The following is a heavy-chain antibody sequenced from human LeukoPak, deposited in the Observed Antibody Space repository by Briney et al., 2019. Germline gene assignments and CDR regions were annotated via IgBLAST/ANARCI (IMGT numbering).Heavy chain of an antibody. CDR2: SAATPDGPIT. J-gene: IGHJ4*02. V-gene: IGHV3-15*04. CDR1: GFTFNVAW. Sequence: GGSLRLSCAASGFTFNVAWVSWVRQTPGKGLQWVARSAATPDGPITEYATPVRGRFTISRDDSRNMVYLQMRSLRTDDTAIYYCVWSSTWNKRFYLDQWGQGTLVTVSS. D-gene: IGHD6-6*01. CDR3: VWSSTWNKRFYLDQ.